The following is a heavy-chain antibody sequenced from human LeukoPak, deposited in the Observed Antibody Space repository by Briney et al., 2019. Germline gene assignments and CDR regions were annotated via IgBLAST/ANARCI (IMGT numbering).Heavy chain of an antibody. CDR3: ARDAGQQPHDY. V-gene: IGHV3-7*05. D-gene: IGHD6-13*01. J-gene: IGHJ4*02. CDR1: GFTFSSYW. Sequence: PGGFLRLSCAASGFTFSSYWMSWVRQAPGKGLEWVANIKQDGSEKYYVDSVKGRITISRDNAKNSLYLQMSSLRAEDTAVYYCARDAGQQPHDYWGQGTLVTVSS. CDR2: IKQDGSEK.